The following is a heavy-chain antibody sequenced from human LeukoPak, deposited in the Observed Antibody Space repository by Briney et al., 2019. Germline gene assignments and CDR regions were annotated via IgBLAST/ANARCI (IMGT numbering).Heavy chain of an antibody. D-gene: IGHD4-11*01. J-gene: IGHJ4*02. CDR3: ARDAIVRDYSNSDY. V-gene: IGHV1-2*02. CDR2: INPNSGGT. Sequence: ASVKVSCKASGYTFTGYYVHWVRQAPGQGLEWMGWINPNSGGTNYAQKFQGRVTMTRDTSISTAYMELSRLTSDDTAVYYCARDAIVRDYSNSDYWGQGTLVTVSS. CDR1: GYTFTGYY.